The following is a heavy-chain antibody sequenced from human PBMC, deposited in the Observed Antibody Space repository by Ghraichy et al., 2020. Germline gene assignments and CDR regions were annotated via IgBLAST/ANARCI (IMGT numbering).Heavy chain of an antibody. CDR3: ARDSSGYYTPDYYYYGMDV. D-gene: IGHD3-22*01. CDR2: IYTSGST. V-gene: IGHV4-4*07. CDR1: GDSISTYY. Sequence: GSLRLSCTVSGDSISTYYWSWIRQPAGKGLEWIGCIYTSGSTNYNPSLKSRVTMSVDTSKNQFSLKLNSVTAADTAVYYCARDSSGYYTPDYYYYGMDVWGQGTTVTVSS. J-gene: IGHJ6*02.